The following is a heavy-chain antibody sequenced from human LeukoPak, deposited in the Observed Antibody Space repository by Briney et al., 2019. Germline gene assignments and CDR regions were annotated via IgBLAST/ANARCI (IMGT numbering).Heavy chain of an antibody. D-gene: IGHD2-21*02. Sequence: GGSLRLSCAASGFTFSSYAMHWVRQAPGKGLEYVSAISSNGGSTYYANSVKGRFTISRDDSKNSLYLQMNSLKTEDTAVYYCAREGDPDAFDIWGQGTMVTVSS. CDR3: AREGDPDAFDI. CDR2: ISSNGGST. V-gene: IGHV3-64*01. J-gene: IGHJ3*02. CDR1: GFTFSSYA.